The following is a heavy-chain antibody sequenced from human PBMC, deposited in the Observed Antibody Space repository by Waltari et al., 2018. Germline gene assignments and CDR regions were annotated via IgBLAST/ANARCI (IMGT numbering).Heavy chain of an antibody. V-gene: IGHV3-23*04. CDR1: GFPFSSYG. CDR2: IGGSTGST. CDR3: AKSGRSPWAFEI. Sequence: EVQLVESGGGLVQPGGSLRLSCTASGFPFSSYGMTWVRQAPGKGLEWVSAIGGSTGSTNYADSVRGRFTISRDNSKNTLYLQMNSLRAEDTALYYCAKSGRSPWAFEIWGQGTMVTVSS. J-gene: IGHJ3*02. D-gene: IGHD3-10*01.